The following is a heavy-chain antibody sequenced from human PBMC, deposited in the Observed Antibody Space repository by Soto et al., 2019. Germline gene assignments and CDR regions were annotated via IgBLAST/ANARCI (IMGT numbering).Heavy chain of an antibody. CDR1: GIEFSNYA. D-gene: IGHD6-19*01. V-gene: IGHV3-23*01. CDR2: SSASGRSR. Sequence: PGGSLRLSCVASGIEFSNYAMSWVRRAPGKGLEWVSISSASGRSRYHADSVKGRFTISRDNSKNTLYLHMTNLRAEDTAVYYCAKGGNWLDVYFDVWGQGTPVTVSS. CDR3: AKGGNWLDVYFDV. J-gene: IGHJ4*02.